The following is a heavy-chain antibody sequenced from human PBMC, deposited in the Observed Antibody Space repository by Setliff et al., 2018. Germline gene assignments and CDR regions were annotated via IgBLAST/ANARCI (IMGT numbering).Heavy chain of an antibody. Sequence: PSETLSLTCVVSGSPISSDYCWGWIRQPPGKGLEWIGTFSHSGSTYYNPSLKSRVIISADTSKGHFSLKLSSVTAAETAVYYRARVRYRRRRSYPFHFDYWGPGTLVTVSS. V-gene: IGHV4-38-2*01. CDR1: GSPISSDYC. CDR3: ARVRYRRRRSYPFHFDY. CDR2: FSHSGST. D-gene: IGHD3-10*01. J-gene: IGHJ4*02.